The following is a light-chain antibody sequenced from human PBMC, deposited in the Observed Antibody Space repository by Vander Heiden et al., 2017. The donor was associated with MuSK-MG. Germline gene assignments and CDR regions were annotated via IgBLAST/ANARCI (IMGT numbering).Light chain of an antibody. CDR1: QSISSG. Sequence: IQMPQSPSTLSASVGDRVTITCRASQSISSGLAWYQQKPGKAPKLLIYDASSLESGVPSRFSGSGSGTEFTLTISSLQPDDFATYYCQQYNNYPRTFGQGTKVEIK. CDR3: QQYNNYPRT. J-gene: IGKJ1*01. V-gene: IGKV1-5*03. CDR2: DAS.